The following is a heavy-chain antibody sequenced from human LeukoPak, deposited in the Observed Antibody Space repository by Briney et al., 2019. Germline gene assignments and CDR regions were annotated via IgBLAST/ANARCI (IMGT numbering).Heavy chain of an antibody. V-gene: IGHV4-59*01. Sequence: PSETLSLTCTVSGDSISSYFWSWIRQPPGKGLEWIGYIYYSGSTNYNPSLKSRVTISVDTSKNQFSLKLSSVTAADTAVYYCARGGYYYGMDVWGQGTTVTVSS. CDR1: GDSISSYF. CDR3: ARGGYYYGMDV. CDR2: IYYSGST. J-gene: IGHJ6*02.